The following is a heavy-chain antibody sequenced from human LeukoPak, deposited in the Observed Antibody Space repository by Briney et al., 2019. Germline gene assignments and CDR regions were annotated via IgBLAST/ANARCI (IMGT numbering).Heavy chain of an antibody. Sequence: GGSLRLSCAASGFTFSSYGMHWVRQAPGKGLEWVAFIRYDGSNKYYADSVKGRFTISRDNSKNTLYLQMNSLRAEDTAVYYCASLVVVTAFGSFDYWGQGTLVTVSS. D-gene: IGHD2-21*02. V-gene: IGHV3-30*02. J-gene: IGHJ4*02. CDR1: GFTFSSYG. CDR2: IRYDGSNK. CDR3: ASLVVVTAFGSFDY.